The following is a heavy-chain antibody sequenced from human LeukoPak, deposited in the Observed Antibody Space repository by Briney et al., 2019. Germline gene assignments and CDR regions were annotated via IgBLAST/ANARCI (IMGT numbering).Heavy chain of an antibody. J-gene: IGHJ6*03. V-gene: IGHV4-34*01. Sequence: SETLSLTCAVYGGSFSGYYWSWIRQPPGKGQEWIGEINHSGSTNYNPSLKSRVTISVDTSKNQFSLKLSSVTAADTAVYYCATNPPDIVATTYYYYMDIWGKGTTVTVSS. CDR3: ATNPPDIVATTYYYYMDI. CDR1: GGSFSGYY. CDR2: INHSGST. D-gene: IGHD5-12*01.